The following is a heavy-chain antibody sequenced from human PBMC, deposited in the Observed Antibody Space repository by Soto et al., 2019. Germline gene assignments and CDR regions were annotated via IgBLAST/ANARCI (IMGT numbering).Heavy chain of an antibody. Sequence: GESLKISCKGSGYSFTSYWIGWVRQMPGKGLEWMGIIYPGDSDTRYSPSFQGQVTITADKSISTAYLQLSSLKASDNSMYYCARLRCSFGSCYLGRSSGSPYFDYWSHRTLVNVSA. V-gene: IGHV5-51*01. D-gene: IGHD2-15*01. J-gene: IGHJ4*01. CDR3: ARLRCSFGSCYLGRSSGSPYFDY. CDR2: IYPGDSDT. CDR1: GYSFTSYW.